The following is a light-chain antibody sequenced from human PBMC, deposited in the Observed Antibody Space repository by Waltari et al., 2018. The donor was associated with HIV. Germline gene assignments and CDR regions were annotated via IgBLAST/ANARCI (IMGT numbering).Light chain of an antibody. J-gene: IGLJ2*01. CDR3: SSYTGSNTVV. V-gene: IGLV2-14*03. Sequence: RAPKLMIYDVTNRPSGVSNRFAGSKSGSTASLTISGLQTEDEADYYCSSYTGSNTVVFGGGTKLTVL. CDR2: DVT.